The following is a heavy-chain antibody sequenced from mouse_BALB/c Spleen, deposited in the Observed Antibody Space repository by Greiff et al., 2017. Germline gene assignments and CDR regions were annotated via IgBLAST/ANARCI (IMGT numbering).Heavy chain of an antibody. CDR3: ARGEYGNPSYWYFDV. D-gene: IGHD2-10*02. J-gene: IGHJ1*01. Sequence: VQRVESGPGLVAPSQSLSITCTVSGFSLTGYGVNWVSQPPGKGLEWLGMIWGDGSTDYNSALKSRLSISKDNSKSQVFLKMNSLQTDDTARYYCARGEYGNPSYWYFDVWGAGTTVTVSS. CDR2: IWGDGST. V-gene: IGHV2-6-7*01. CDR1: GFSLTGYG.